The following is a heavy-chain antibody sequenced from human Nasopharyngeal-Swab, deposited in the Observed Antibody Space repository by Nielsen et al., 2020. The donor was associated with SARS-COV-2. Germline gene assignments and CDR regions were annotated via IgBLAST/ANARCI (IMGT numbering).Heavy chain of an antibody. CDR2: IYYSGST. V-gene: IGHV4-59*01. Sequence: SETLSLTCTVSGCSISSYYWSWIRQPPGKGLEWIGYIYYSGSTNYNPSLKSRVTISVDTSKNQFSLKLSSVTAADTAVYYCARDQTGYSYGSRGRDVWGQGTTFTVSS. D-gene: IGHD5-18*01. J-gene: IGHJ6*02. CDR3: ARDQTGYSYGSRGRDV. CDR1: GCSISSYY.